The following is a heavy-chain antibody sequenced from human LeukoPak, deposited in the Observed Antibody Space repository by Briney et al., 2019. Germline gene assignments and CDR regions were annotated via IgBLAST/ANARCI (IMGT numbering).Heavy chain of an antibody. Sequence: SGPTLVNPTQTLTLTCTFSGFSLSTSGMCVSWIRQPPGKALEWLARIDWDDDKYYSTSLKTRLTICKDTSKNQVVLTMTNMDPVDTATYYCARSGRYSYGKGLDYWGQGTLVTVSS. CDR3: ARSGRYSYGKGLDY. V-gene: IGHV2-70*11. D-gene: IGHD5-18*01. CDR2: IDWDDDK. J-gene: IGHJ4*02. CDR1: GFSLSTSGMC.